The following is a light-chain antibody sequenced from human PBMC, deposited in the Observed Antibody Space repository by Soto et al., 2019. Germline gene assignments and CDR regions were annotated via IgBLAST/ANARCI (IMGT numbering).Light chain of an antibody. Sequence: DIQMTQSPSTLSASVGDRVTITCRASQSISSWLAWYQQKPGKAPKLLIYKASSLQSGVPSRFSGSGSGTEFTLTSRSLQPDDFETYYCQQYNSYSTFGQGTKVEIK. CDR3: QQYNSYST. J-gene: IGKJ1*01. V-gene: IGKV1-5*03. CDR2: KAS. CDR1: QSISSW.